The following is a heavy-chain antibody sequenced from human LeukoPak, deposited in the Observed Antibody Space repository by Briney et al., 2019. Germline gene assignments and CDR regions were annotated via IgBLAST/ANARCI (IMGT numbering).Heavy chain of an antibody. V-gene: IGHV1-46*01. CDR2: INPSGGST. J-gene: IGHJ4*02. D-gene: IGHD5-18*01. CDR3: ATLTWIQLWLLDY. Sequence: ASVKVSCKASGYTFTSYYMHWVRQAPGQGLEWMGIINPSGGSTSYAQKFQGRVTMTRDMSTSTDYMELSSLRSEDTAVYYCATLTWIQLWLLDYWGQGTLVTVSS. CDR1: GYTFTSYY.